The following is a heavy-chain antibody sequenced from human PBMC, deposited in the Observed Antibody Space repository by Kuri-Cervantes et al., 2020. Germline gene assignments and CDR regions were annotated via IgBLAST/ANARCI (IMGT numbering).Heavy chain of an antibody. J-gene: IGHJ3*02. CDR1: GGSISSGSYY. Sequence: SETLSLTCTVSGGSISSGSYYWSWIRQPAGKGLEWIGRIYTSGSTNYNPSLKSRVTISVDTSKNQFSLKLSSVTAADTAVYYCAREPYCSGGSCYSDAFDIWGQGTMVTVSS. CDR3: AREPYCSGGSCYSDAFDI. D-gene: IGHD2-15*01. CDR2: IYTSGST. V-gene: IGHV4-61*02.